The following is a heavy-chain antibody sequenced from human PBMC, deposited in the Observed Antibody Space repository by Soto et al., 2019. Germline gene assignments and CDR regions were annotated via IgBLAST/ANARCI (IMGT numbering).Heavy chain of an antibody. CDR1: GYTFTRYA. CDR2: ISAYNGNT. CDR3: ARAWGYSYGFDP. V-gene: IGHV1-18*01. D-gene: IGHD5-18*01. Sequence: ASVKVSCKASGYTFTRYAMHWLRQAPGQRLEWMGWISAYNGNTNYSQKLQGRVTMTTDTSTSTAYMELRSLRSDDTAVYYCARAWGYSYGFDPWGQGTLVTVSS. J-gene: IGHJ5*02.